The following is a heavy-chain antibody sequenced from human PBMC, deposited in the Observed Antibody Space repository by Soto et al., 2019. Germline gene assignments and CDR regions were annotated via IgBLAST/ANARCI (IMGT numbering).Heavy chain of an antibody. CDR3: ARETRGVQLWLRTDY. Sequence: TSETLSLTCTVSGGSISSYYWNWIRQPAGKGLEWIGRIYTSGITNYDPSLKSRVSMSVDTTKNQSSLKLSSVTAADTAVYYCARETRGVQLWLRTDYWGQGTLVTVSS. CDR1: GGSISSYY. J-gene: IGHJ4*02. D-gene: IGHD5-18*01. CDR2: IYTSGIT. V-gene: IGHV4-4*07.